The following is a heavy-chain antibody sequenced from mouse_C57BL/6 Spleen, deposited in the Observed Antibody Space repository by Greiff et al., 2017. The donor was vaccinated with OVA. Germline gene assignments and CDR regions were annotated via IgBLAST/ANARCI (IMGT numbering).Heavy chain of an antibody. CDR2: ISNLAYSI. CDR1: GFTFSDYG. CDR3: ARQVTTYWYFDV. V-gene: IGHV5-15*01. J-gene: IGHJ1*03. D-gene: IGHD2-2*01. Sequence: EVQLQESGGGLVQPGGSLKLSCAASGFTFSDYGMAGVRQAPRKGPEWVAFISNLAYSIYYADTVTGRFTISRENAKNTLYLEMSSLRSEDTAMYYCARQVTTYWYFDVLGTGTTVTVSS.